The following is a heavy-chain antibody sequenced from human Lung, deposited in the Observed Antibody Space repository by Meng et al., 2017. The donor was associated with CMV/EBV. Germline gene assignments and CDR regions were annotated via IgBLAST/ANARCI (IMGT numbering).Heavy chain of an antibody. CDR3: ARWVAVVPAARYYFYYYGRDF. V-gene: IGHV4-34*01. CDR2: INHSGST. Sequence: SETLSLXXAVYNGSLSGYYWSWIRQPSGKGLEWIGEINHSGSTNYNPSLESRVTISVDTSKNQFSLKLSSVTAADTAVYYCARWVAVVPAARYYFYYYGRDFWGQGNXVTVSS. D-gene: IGHD2-2*01. J-gene: IGHJ6*02. CDR1: NGSLSGYY.